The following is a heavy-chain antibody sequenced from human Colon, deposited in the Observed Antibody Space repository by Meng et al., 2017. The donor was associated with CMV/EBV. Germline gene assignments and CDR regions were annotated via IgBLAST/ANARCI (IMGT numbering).Heavy chain of an antibody. D-gene: IGHD2-21*01. Sequence: GGSLRLSCAASGFTFSSYAMHWVRQAPGKGLEWVAVISYDGSNKYYADSVKGRFTTSRDNSKNTLYLQMNSLRAEDTAVYYCARDLGYCGGDCYSWSGNYYYGMDVWGQGTTVTVSS. CDR1: GFTFSSYA. J-gene: IGHJ6*02. V-gene: IGHV3-30*04. CDR2: ISYDGSNK. CDR3: ARDLGYCGGDCYSWSGNYYYGMDV.